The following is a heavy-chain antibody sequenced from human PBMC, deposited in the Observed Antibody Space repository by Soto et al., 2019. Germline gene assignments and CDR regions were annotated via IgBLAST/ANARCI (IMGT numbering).Heavy chain of an antibody. CDR3: ARVLVTGIGRGYFDY. CDR1: GGSISSSRYY. CDR2: VSDSGTT. D-gene: IGHD2-21*02. J-gene: IGHJ4*02. V-gene: IGHV4-39*02. Sequence: QLQLQESGPGLVRPSENLPLTCTVSGGSISSSRYYWGWIRQPPGKGLEWIGSVSDSGTTYYNPSLESRVTISVDKSKSHFSLKLNSVTAADTAVYYCARVLVTGIGRGYFDYWGQGTLVTVSS.